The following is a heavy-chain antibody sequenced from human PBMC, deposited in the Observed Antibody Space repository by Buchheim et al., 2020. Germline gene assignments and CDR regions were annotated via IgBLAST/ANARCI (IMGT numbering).Heavy chain of an antibody. CDR2: ISSSSSTI. J-gene: IGHJ5*02. CDR3: AARMKWLFDP. V-gene: IGHV3-48*02. D-gene: IGHD5-12*01. CDR1: GFTFSSYS. Sequence: EVQLVESGGGLVQPGGSLRLSCAASGFTFSSYSMNWVRQAPGKGLEWVSYISSSSSTIYYADSVKGRFTISRDNAKNSLYLQMNNLRDEDTAVYYCAARMKWLFDPWGQGTL.